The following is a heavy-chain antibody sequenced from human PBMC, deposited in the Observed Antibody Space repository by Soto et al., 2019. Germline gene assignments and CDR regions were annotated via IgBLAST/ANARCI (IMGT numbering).Heavy chain of an antibody. V-gene: IGHV1-18*01. Sequence: ASVKVSCKASGYTFTSYGISWVRQAPGQGLEWMGWISAYNGNTNYAQKLQGRVTMTTDTSTSTAYMELRSLRSDDTAVYYCARDLKYYDFWSGYSPYYYYGMDVWGQRTTVTVSS. CDR2: ISAYNGNT. D-gene: IGHD3-3*01. CDR1: GYTFTSYG. J-gene: IGHJ6*02. CDR3: ARDLKYYDFWSGYSPYYYYGMDV.